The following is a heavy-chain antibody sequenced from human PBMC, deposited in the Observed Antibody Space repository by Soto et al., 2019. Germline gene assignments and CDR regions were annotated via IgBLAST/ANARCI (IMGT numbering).Heavy chain of an antibody. D-gene: IGHD5-12*01. V-gene: IGHV1-2*04. J-gene: IGHJ6*03. CDR1: GDSFNDYY. CDR2: INPNGGVT. Sequence: QVQLVQSGAEVRKPGASVTVSCRSSGDSFNDYYIHWVRQAPGQGFEGMGWINPNGGVTKYAQKFQGWVSMTRDTSIRTVYMQLSRLRSDDTAVYYCARESGGATATLDYYYFYMDVWGTGTTVTVYS. CDR3: ARESGGATATLDYYYFYMDV.